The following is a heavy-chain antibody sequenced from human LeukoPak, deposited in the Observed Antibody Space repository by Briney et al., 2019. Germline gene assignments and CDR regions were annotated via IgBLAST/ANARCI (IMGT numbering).Heavy chain of an antibody. V-gene: IGHV4-38-2*02. CDR3: ARATPGGLLYFGV. D-gene: IGHD3-10*01. CDR1: GYSIISGYC. Sequence: SETLSLTCTLSGYSIISGYCWGWIRQPPGKGLEWIGCVHHSGNTYYNPSLKSRVTMSLDTSKSQFSLHLRSATAADTAVYYCARATPGGLLYFGVGGQGTLVTVSS. J-gene: IGHJ4*02. CDR2: VHHSGNT.